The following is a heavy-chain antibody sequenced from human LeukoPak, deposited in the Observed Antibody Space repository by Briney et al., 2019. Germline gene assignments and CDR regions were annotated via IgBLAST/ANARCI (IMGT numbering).Heavy chain of an antibody. CDR3: ARRDGNGAMY. CDR1: GFTFSSYW. J-gene: IGHJ4*02. Sequence: GGSLRLSCAASGFTFSSYWMHWVRRSPGKGLVWVSRINNDGSSTIYADSVKGRFTISRDNAKNTVYLEMNSLRAEDTAVYYCARRDGNGAMYWGQGTLVTVSS. V-gene: IGHV3-74*01. D-gene: IGHD4/OR15-4a*01. CDR2: INNDGSST.